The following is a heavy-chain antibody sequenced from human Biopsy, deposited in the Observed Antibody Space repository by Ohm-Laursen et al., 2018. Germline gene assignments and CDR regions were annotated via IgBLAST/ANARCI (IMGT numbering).Heavy chain of an antibody. CDR2: ISWNSGNI. CDR3: AKNLASGSGYYWYFDF. CDR1: GFTFDDYA. V-gene: IGHV3-9*01. J-gene: IGHJ2*01. D-gene: IGHD3-22*01. Sequence: SLRLSCAASGFTFDDYALHWVRQAPGKGLEWVSGISWNSGNIGYADSVKGRFTISRDNAKNSVYLQMNSLRAEDTAFYYCAKNLASGSGYYWYFDFWGRGTLVTVSS.